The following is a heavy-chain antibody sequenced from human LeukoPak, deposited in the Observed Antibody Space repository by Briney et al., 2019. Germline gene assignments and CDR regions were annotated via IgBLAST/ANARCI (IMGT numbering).Heavy chain of an antibody. CDR1: GFTFSSYW. D-gene: IGHD3-16*01. J-gene: IGHJ4*02. CDR2: INSDGSST. Sequence: GGSQRLSCAASGFTFSSYWMHWVRQAPGKGLVWVSRINSDGSSTSYADSVKGRFTISRDNAKNTLYLQMNSLRAEDTAVYYCAGGVLDGSFDYWGQGTLVTVSS. CDR3: AGGVLDGSFDY. V-gene: IGHV3-74*01.